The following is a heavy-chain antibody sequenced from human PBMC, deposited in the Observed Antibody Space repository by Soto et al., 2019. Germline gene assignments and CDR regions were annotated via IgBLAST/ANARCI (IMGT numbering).Heavy chain of an antibody. CDR3: TRDYFRYDFWSGYYYGMDV. J-gene: IGHJ6*02. CDR1: GFTFGDYA. V-gene: IGHV3-49*04. Sequence: PGGSLRLSCTASGFTFGDYAMSWVRQAPGKGLEWVGFIRSKAYGGTTEYAASVKGRSTISRDDSKSIAYLQMNSLKTEDTAVYYCTRDYFRYDFWSGYYYGMDVWGQGTTVTDSS. D-gene: IGHD3-3*01. CDR2: IRSKAYGGTT.